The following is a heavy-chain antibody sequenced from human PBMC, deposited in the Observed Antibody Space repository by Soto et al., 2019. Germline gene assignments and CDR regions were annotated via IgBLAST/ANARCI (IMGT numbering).Heavy chain of an antibody. CDR1: GYTFTSYG. J-gene: IGHJ6*02. CDR3: ASGGYYYGSGSYPDTNYYYYYGMDV. D-gene: IGHD3-10*01. V-gene: IGHV1-18*01. Sequence: ASVKVSCKASGYTFTSYGISWVRQAPGQGLEWMGWISAYNGNTNYAQKLQGRVTMTTDTSTSTAYMELRSLRSDDTAVYYCASGGYYYGSGSYPDTNYYYYYGMDVWGQGTTVTVS. CDR2: ISAYNGNT.